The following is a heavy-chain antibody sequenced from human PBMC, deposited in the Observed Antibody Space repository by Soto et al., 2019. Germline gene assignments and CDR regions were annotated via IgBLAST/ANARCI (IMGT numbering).Heavy chain of an antibody. CDR1: GYSFTSYW. Sequence: PGESLKISCKGSGYSFTSYWISWVRQMPGKGLERMGRIDPSDSYTNYSPSFQGHVTISADKSISTAYLQWSSLKASDTAMYYCARHSIVVVKSRRGLGNDAFDIWGQGTMVTVSS. CDR3: ARHSIVVVKSRRGLGNDAFDI. J-gene: IGHJ3*02. CDR2: IDPSDSYT. V-gene: IGHV5-10-1*01. D-gene: IGHD3-22*01.